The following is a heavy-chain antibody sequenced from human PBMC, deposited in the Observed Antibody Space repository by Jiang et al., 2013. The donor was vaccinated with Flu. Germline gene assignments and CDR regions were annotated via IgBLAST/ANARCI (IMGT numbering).Heavy chain of an antibody. CDR1: GGSFSDYY. D-gene: IGHD1-1*01. CDR2: INHRGRT. CDR3: ARLNVRYYYFDY. Sequence: LKPSETLSLTCAVYGGSFSDYYWSWIRQPPGKGLEWIGEINHRGRTNYNPSLKSRVTISVDTSENQFSLKLSSVTAADTAVYYCARLNVRYYYFDYWGQGTLVTVSS. V-gene: IGHV4-34*01. J-gene: IGHJ4*02.